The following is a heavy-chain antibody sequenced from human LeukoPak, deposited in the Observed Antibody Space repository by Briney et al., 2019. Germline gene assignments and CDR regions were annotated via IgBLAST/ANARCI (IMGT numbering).Heavy chain of an antibody. CDR1: GDSISSGGYF. Sequence: SETLSLTCTVSGDSISSGGYFWSWIRQHPGKGLEWIGYIYYTGSTYYNPSLKSRVTISVDTSKNQFSLKLSSVTAADTAVYYCAIAAAGILYFQHWGQGTLVTVSS. D-gene: IGHD6-13*01. J-gene: IGHJ1*01. V-gene: IGHV4-31*03. CDR3: AIAAAGILYFQH. CDR2: IYYTGST.